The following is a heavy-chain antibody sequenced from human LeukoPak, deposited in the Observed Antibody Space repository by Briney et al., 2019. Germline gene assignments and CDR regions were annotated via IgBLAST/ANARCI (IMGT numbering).Heavy chain of an antibody. D-gene: IGHD3-22*01. Sequence: SETLSLTCTVSGGSISSYYWSWIRQPAGKGLEWIGRIYTSGSTNYNPSLKSRVTMSVDTSKNQFSLKLSSVTAADTAVYYCARDSYDSSGYSLIDNNWFDPWGQGTLVTVSS. V-gene: IGHV4-4*07. CDR3: ARDSYDSSGYSLIDNNWFDP. CDR2: IYTSGST. CDR1: GGSISSYY. J-gene: IGHJ5*02.